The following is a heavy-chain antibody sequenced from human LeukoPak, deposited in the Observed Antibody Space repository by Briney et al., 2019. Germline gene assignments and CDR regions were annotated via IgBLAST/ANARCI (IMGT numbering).Heavy chain of an antibody. CDR1: GFTFSSYA. CDR3: ARYLGGVNYFDY. Sequence: GGSLRLSCAASGFTFSSYAMHWVRQAPGKGLEWVAVISYDGSNKYYADSVKGRFTISRDNSKNTLYLQMNSLRAEDTAVYYCARYLGGVNYFDYWGQGTLVTVSS. D-gene: IGHD3-10*01. CDR2: ISYDGSNK. V-gene: IGHV3-30*04. J-gene: IGHJ4*02.